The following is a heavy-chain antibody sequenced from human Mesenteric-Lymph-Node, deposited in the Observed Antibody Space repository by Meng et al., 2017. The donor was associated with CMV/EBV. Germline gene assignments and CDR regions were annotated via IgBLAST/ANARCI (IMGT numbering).Heavy chain of an antibody. J-gene: IGHJ6*02. D-gene: IGHD1-26*01. Sequence: LSLTCAASGFTFSSYSMNWVRQAPGKGLEWVSSISSSSSYIYYADSVKGRFTISRDNAKNSLYLQMSSLRAEDTALYYCARGAAGGYYYYGMDVWGQGTTVTVSS. CDR3: ARGAAGGYYYYGMDV. CDR2: ISSSSSYI. CDR1: GFTFSSYS. V-gene: IGHV3-21*04.